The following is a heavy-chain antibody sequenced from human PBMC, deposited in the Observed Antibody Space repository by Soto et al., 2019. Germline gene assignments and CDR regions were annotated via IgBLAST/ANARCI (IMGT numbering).Heavy chain of an antibody. D-gene: IGHD2-2*01. Sequence: SETLSLTCAVSGGSISSSNWGSWVRQPPGKGLEWIGEIYHSGSTNYNPSLKSRVTISVDKSKNQFSLKLSSVTAADTAVYYCASRTVTAALPSSYYYYFAMDVWGQGTTVTVS. J-gene: IGHJ6*02. CDR3: ASRTVTAALPSSYYYYFAMDV. CDR2: IYHSGST. CDR1: GGSISSSNW. V-gene: IGHV4-4*02.